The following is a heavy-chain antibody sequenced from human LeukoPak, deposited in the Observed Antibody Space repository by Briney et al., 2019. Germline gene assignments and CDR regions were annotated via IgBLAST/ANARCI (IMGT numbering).Heavy chain of an antibody. CDR3: ARIGIAAAGKDY. CDR1: GGTFSSYA. CDR2: IIPIFGTA. D-gene: IGHD6-13*01. V-gene: IGHV1-69*13. J-gene: IGHJ4*02. Sequence: SVKVSCKASGGTFSSYAISWVRQAPGQGLEWIGGIIPIFGTANYAQKFQGRVTITADESTSTAYMELSSLRSEDTAVYYCARIGIAAAGKDYWGQGTLVTVSS.